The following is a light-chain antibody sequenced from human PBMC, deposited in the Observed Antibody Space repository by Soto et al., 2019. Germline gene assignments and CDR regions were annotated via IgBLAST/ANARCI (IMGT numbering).Light chain of an antibody. J-gene: IGKJ2*01. Sequence: DIQMTQSPSSLSASFGDRVTLTCRASQSIDTYLNWYQQKPGTAPKLLMYAASTLHSGVPSRFSGSGSGTDFTLTISSLQREDFETYFCQQSHSPPYTFGQGTKLEI. CDR1: QSIDTY. V-gene: IGKV1-39*01. CDR2: AAS. CDR3: QQSHSPPYT.